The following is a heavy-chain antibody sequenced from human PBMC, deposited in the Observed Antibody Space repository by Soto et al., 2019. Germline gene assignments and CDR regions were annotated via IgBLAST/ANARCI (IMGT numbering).Heavy chain of an antibody. CDR1: GFTLSTFA. CDR2: ISYDGLNT. J-gene: IGHJ4*02. V-gene: IGHV3-30-3*02. D-gene: IGHD3-10*01. Sequence: GGSLRLSCAVSGFTLSTFAMHWVRQAPGKGLEWVATISYDGLNTFYGESVRGRFSISRDTSKNTLFLQMNSLKTEDTAVYYCAKSSSGLRDYFDSWGRGTLVTVSS. CDR3: AKSSSGLRDYFDS.